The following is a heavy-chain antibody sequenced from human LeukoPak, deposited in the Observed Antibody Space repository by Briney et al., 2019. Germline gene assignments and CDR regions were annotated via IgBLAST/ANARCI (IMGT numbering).Heavy chain of an antibody. CDR3: ATYRQVLLPFES. Sequence: GGSLRLSCAASGFTFSTFAMIWVRQPPGKGLEWVSSIFPSGGEIHYADSVRGRFTISRDNSKSTLSLQMDSLRAEDTAIYYCATYRQVLLPFESWGQGTLVTVSS. CDR1: GFTFSTFA. D-gene: IGHD2-8*02. CDR2: IFPSGGEI. V-gene: IGHV3-23*01. J-gene: IGHJ4*02.